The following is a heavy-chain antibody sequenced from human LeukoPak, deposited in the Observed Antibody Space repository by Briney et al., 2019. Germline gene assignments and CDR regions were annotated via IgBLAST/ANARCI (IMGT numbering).Heavy chain of an antibody. J-gene: IGHJ4*01. CDR1: GFIFSSYA. D-gene: IGHD1-20*01. CDR3: ARSVHNWDDYFGY. Sequence: GSLRLSCAASGFIFSSYAMSWVRQAPGKGLEWIGYIYYSGSTNYNPSLKSRVTISVDTSKNQFSLKLSSVTAADTAVYYCARSVHNWDDYFGYWGQGTLVTVSS. CDR2: IYYSGST. V-gene: IGHV4-59*01.